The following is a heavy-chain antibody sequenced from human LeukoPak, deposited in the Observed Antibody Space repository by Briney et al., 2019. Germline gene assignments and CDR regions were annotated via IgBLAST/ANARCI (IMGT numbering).Heavy chain of an antibody. CDR2: ISSNSGAT. V-gene: IGHV3-48*01. Sequence: GGSLRLSCAASGFTFSTYSMNWVRRAPGKGLEWVSYISSNSGATYYADSVRGRFTISRDNAKNSLYLQMNSLRAEDTALYYCASQWELHPAFWGQGTLVTVSS. CDR1: GFTFSTYS. J-gene: IGHJ4*02. CDR3: ASQWELHPAF. D-gene: IGHD1-26*01.